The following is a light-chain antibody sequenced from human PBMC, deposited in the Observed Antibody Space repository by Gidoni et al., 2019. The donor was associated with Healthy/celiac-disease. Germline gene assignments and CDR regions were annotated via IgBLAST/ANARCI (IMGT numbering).Light chain of an antibody. CDR3: QQYGSSPWT. CDR2: GAS. Sequence: ENVLTQSPGTLSLSPGERATLSCRASQRVSSSYLSWYQQKPGQAPRLLISGASSRATGIPDRFSGRGSGTDFTLTISRLAPEDFAVYYCQQYGSSPWTFXLXTKVEIK. CDR1: QRVSSSY. J-gene: IGKJ1*01. V-gene: IGKV3-20*01.